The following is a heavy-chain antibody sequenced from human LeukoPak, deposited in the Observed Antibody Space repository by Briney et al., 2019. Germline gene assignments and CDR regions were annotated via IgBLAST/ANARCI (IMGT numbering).Heavy chain of an antibody. CDR2: IIPIFGTA. V-gene: IGHV1-69*05. J-gene: IGHJ4*02. CDR1: GGTFSSYA. Sequence: GASVKVSCKASGGTFSSYAISWVRQAPGQGLEWMGGIIPIFGTANYAQKFQGRVTMTTDTSTSTAYMELRSLRSDDTAVYYCARYNQLLSSLGYWGQGTLVTVSS. CDR3: ARYNQLLSSLGY. D-gene: IGHD2-2*01.